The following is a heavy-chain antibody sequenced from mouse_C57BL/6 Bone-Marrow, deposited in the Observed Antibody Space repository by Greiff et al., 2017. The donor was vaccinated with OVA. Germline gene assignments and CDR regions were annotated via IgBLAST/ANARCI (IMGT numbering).Heavy chain of an antibody. Sequence: EVQLQQSGPVLVKPGASVKMSCKASGYTFTDYYMNWVKQSHGKSLEWIGVINPYNGGTSYNQKFKGKATLTVDKSSSTAYMEHNSMTSEDSAVYYCARGRSSATPAYWGQGTLVTVSA. CDR2: INPYNGGT. CDR1: GYTFTDYY. V-gene: IGHV1-19*01. J-gene: IGHJ3*01. D-gene: IGHD3-2*02. CDR3: ARGRSSATPAY.